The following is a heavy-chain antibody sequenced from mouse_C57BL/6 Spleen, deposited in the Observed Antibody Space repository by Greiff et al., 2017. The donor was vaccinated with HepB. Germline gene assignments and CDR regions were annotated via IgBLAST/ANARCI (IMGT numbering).Heavy chain of an antibody. Sequence: EVKLVESGPGLVKPSQSLSLTCSVTGYSITSGYYWNWIRQFPGNKLEWMGYISYDGSNNYNPSLKNRISITRDTSKNQFFLKLNSVTTEDTATYYCAREGDSSGWKFDYWGQGTTLTVSS. CDR1: GYSITSGYY. CDR2: ISYDGSN. D-gene: IGHD3-2*02. J-gene: IGHJ2*01. CDR3: AREGDSSGWKFDY. V-gene: IGHV3-6*01.